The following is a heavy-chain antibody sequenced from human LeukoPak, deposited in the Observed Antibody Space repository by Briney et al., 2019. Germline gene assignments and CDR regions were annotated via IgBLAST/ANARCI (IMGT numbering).Heavy chain of an antibody. D-gene: IGHD2-15*01. V-gene: IGHV4-59*01. CDR2: IYYSGST. CDR1: GGSISSYY. J-gene: IGHJ6*03. Sequence: SETLSLTCTVSGGSISSYYWSWIRQPPGKGLEWIGHIYYSGSTNYNPSLKSRVTISVDTSKNQFSLKLSSVTAADTAVYYCARANPDYCSGGSCYHNYYYYYMDVWGKGTTVTVSS. CDR3: ARANPDYCSGGSCYHNYYYYYMDV.